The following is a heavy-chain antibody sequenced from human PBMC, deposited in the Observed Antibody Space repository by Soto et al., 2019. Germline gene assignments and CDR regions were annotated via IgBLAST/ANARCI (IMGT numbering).Heavy chain of an antibody. D-gene: IGHD1-26*01. Sequence: GGSLRLSCAASGFTFSSHDMHWVRQATGKGLEWVSGIGIAGDTYYPDSVKGRFIISRENAKNSLYLQMNSLTAGDTAVYYCARDGPIVGASTPYGMDVWGQGTTVTVSS. J-gene: IGHJ6*02. CDR3: ARDGPIVGASTPYGMDV. CDR2: IGIAGDT. CDR1: GFTFSSHD. V-gene: IGHV3-13*04.